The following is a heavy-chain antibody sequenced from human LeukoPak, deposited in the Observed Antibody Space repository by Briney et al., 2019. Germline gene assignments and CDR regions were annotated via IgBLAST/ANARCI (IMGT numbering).Heavy chain of an antibody. CDR2: IYYSGST. D-gene: IGHD5-24*01. CDR1: GGSISSSTYY. J-gene: IGHJ4*02. V-gene: IGHV4-39*01. Sequence: SETLSLTCTVSGGSISSSTYYWGWIRQPPGKGLEWIGSIYYSGSTYYNPSLKSRVTISVDTSKNRFSLKLSSVTAADTAVYYCARLRVDMATFYFDYWGQGTLVTVSS. CDR3: ARLRVDMATFYFDY.